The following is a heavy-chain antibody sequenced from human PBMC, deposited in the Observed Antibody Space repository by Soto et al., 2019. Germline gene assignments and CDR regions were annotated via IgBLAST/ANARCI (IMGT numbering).Heavy chain of an antibody. V-gene: IGHV3-48*03. CDR2: ISSSGSTI. CDR1: GFTFSSYE. D-gene: IGHD3-22*01. J-gene: IGHJ3*02. CDR3: ARVPDGTDYYDSSGYAEKAFDI. Sequence: PGGSLRLSCAASGFTFSSYEMNWVRQAPGKGLEWVSYISSSGSTIYYADSVKGRFTISRDNAKNSLYLQMNSLRAEDTAVYYCARVPDGTDYYDSSGYAEKAFDIWGQGTMVTVSS.